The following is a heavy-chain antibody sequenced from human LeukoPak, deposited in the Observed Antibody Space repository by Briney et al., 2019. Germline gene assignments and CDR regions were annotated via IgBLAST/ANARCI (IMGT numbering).Heavy chain of an antibody. V-gene: IGHV4-4*07. CDR1: GGSISSYY. CDR3: ARGWPESTSSWYLNDAFDI. J-gene: IGHJ3*02. Sequence: SETLSLTCTVSGGSISSYYWSWIRQPAGKGLEWIGRIYTSGSTNDNPFLKSRVTMSVDTSKNQFSLKLSSVTAADTAVYYCARGWPESTSSWYLNDAFDIWGQGTMVTVSS. CDR2: IYTSGST. D-gene: IGHD6-13*01.